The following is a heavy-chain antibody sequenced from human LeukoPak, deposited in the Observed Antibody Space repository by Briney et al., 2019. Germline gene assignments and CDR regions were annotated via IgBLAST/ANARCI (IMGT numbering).Heavy chain of an antibody. Sequence: PGGSLRLSCAASGFTFSSYEMNWVRQAPGKGLEWLSSISSASSTINYADSVKGRFTISRDNARNSLYLQMNSLRAEDTAVYFCARGGGTSYKYFDYWGQGTLVTVSS. CDR3: ARGGGTSYKYFDY. D-gene: IGHD2-15*01. CDR2: ISSASSTI. CDR1: GFTFSSYE. J-gene: IGHJ4*02. V-gene: IGHV3-48*01.